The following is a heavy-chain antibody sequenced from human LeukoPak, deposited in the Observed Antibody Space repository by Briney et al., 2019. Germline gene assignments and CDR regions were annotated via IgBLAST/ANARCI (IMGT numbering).Heavy chain of an antibody. V-gene: IGHV1-2*06. J-gene: IGHJ4*02. CDR2: INPNSGGT. D-gene: IGHD3-22*01. CDR1: GYTFIGYY. CDR3: ASRYYDIDY. Sequence: ASVKVSCKASGYTFIGYYMHWVRQAPGQGLEWMGRINPNSGGTDYAQKFQDRVTMTRDASISTAYMELSRLRSDDTAVYYCASRYYDIDYWGQGTLVTVSS.